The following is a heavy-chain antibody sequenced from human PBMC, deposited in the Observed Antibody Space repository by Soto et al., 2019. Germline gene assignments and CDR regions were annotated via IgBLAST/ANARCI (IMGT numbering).Heavy chain of an antibody. D-gene: IGHD3-9*01. CDR2: INPNSGGT. CDR1: GYTFTGYY. J-gene: IGHJ6*03. Sequence: ASVKVSCKASGYTFTGYYMHLVRQAPGQGLEWMGWINPNSGGTNYAQKFQGWVTMTRDTSISTAYMELSRLRSDDTAVYYCARGYYDILTGSQRIGLDYYYYYMEVWGKGTTVTVSS. V-gene: IGHV1-2*04. CDR3: ARGYYDILTGSQRIGLDYYYYYMEV.